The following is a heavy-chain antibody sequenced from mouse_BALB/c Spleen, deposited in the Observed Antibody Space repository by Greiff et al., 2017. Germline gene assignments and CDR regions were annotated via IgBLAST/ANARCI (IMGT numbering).Heavy chain of an antibody. CDR1: GYTFSSYW. D-gene: IGHD2-1*01. Sequence: LVESGAELMKPGASVKISCKATGYTFSSYWLEWVKQRPGHGLEWIGEILPGSGSTNYNEKFKGKATFTADTSSNTAYMQLSSLTSEDSAVYYCARGGGNSRFDYWGQGTTLTVSS. V-gene: IGHV1-9*01. CDR3: ARGGGNSRFDY. CDR2: ILPGSGST. J-gene: IGHJ2*01.